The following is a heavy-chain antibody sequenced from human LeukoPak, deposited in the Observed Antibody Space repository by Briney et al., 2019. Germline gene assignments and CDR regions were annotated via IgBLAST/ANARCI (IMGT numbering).Heavy chain of an antibody. CDR1: GFTFSSYA. J-gene: IGHJ3*02. Sequence: PGGSLRLSCAASGFTFSSYAMSWVRQAPGKGLEWVSAVSGSGGSTYYADSVKGRFTISRDNSKNTLYLQMNSLRAEDTAVYYCAKHDYGDPDAFDIWGQGTMVTVSS. V-gene: IGHV3-23*01. CDR3: AKHDYGDPDAFDI. CDR2: VSGSGGST. D-gene: IGHD4-17*01.